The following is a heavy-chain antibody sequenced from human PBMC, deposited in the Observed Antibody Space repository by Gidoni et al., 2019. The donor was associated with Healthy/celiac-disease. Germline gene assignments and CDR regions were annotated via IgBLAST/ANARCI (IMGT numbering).Heavy chain of an antibody. CDR2: ISSSSSYI. CDR3: ARIATYDYVWGSYRYTDYYYGMDV. Sequence: EVQLVESGGGLVKPGGSLSLSCAASGFTFSSYSMNWVRPAPGKGLEWVSSISSSSSYIYYADSVKGRFTISRDNAKNSLYLQMNSLRAEDTAVYYCARIATYDYVWGSYRYTDYYYGMDVWGQGTTVTVSS. J-gene: IGHJ6*02. CDR1: GFTFSSYS. V-gene: IGHV3-21*01. D-gene: IGHD3-16*02.